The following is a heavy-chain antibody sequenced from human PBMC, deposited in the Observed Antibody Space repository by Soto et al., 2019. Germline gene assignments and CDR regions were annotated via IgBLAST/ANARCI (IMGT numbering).Heavy chain of an antibody. D-gene: IGHD2-15*01. CDR2: IWGSGINT. CDR3: AKDGRSAGQVPFNY. Sequence: GGSLRLSCAASGFIFRNYGMHWVRQVPGKGLEWVSVIWGSGINTYYADAVKGRFTISRDNSKNTLYLQMNSLRAEDTAVYYCAKDGRSAGQVPFNYWGQGTLVTVSS. V-gene: IGHV3-33*06. CDR1: GFIFRNYG. J-gene: IGHJ4*02.